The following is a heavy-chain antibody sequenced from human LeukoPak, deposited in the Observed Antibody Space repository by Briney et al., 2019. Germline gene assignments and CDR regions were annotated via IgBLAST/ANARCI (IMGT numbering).Heavy chain of an antibody. Sequence: GGSLRLSCAASEFTFSSYTMHWVRQAPGKGLEWVAVISYDGSDKYYADSVKGRFTISRDNSKNTLYLQMNTLRAEDATMYYCAGAPSGYYPYFDYWGPRTLVTVSS. J-gene: IGHJ4*02. CDR2: ISYDGSDK. V-gene: IGHV3-30*04. D-gene: IGHD3-3*01. CDR3: AGAPSGYYPYFDY. CDR1: EFTFSSYT.